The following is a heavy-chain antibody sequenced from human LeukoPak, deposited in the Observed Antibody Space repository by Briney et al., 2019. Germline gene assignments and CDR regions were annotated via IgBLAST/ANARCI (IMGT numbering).Heavy chain of an antibody. J-gene: IGHJ5*02. V-gene: IGHV1-18*01. D-gene: IGHD1-26*01. CDR1: GYTFTSYG. Sequence: EASVKVSCKASGYTFTSYGISRVRQAPGQGLEWMGWISAYNGNTNYAQKLQGRVTMTTDTSTSTAYMELRSLTSDDTAVYYCARDRVGGREGAPWFDPWGQGTLVTVSS. CDR2: ISAYNGNT. CDR3: ARDRVGGREGAPWFDP.